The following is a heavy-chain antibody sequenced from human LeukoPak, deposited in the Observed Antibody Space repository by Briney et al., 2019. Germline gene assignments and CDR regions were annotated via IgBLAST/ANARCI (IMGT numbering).Heavy chain of an antibody. D-gene: IGHD3-9*01. J-gene: IGHJ4*02. CDR3: ARGLLRYFDWHFDY. CDR1: GFTFSSNW. CDR2: IKQDGSEK. Sequence: VRTGGSLRLSCAASGFTFSSNWMSWVRQAPGKGLEWVANIKQDGSEKYYVDSVKGRFTISRDDAKNALYLQMNSLRVEDTAVYYRARGLLRYFDWHFDYWGQGTLVTVSS. V-gene: IGHV3-7*01.